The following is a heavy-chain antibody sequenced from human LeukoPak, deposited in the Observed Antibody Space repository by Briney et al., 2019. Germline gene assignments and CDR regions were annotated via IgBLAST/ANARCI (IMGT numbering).Heavy chain of an antibody. Sequence: ASVKVSCKGSGYSFTTYGMNWVPQAPGQGLEWMGWINPNSGGTNYAQKFQGWVTMTRDTSISTAYMELSRLRSDDTAVYYCARVELTLGAFDIWGQGTMVTVSS. J-gene: IGHJ3*02. CDR3: ARVELTLGAFDI. CDR2: INPNSGGT. V-gene: IGHV1-2*04. D-gene: IGHD3-10*01. CDR1: GYSFTTYG.